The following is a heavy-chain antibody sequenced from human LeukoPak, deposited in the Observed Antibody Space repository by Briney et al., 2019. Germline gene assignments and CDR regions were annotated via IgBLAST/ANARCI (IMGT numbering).Heavy chain of an antibody. D-gene: IGHD2-15*01. CDR3: ARVGYCSGGTCYGRIDY. CDR1: GGTFSDYA. CDR2: IIPILDVA. V-gene: IGHV1-69*04. Sequence: GASVKVSCKASGGTFSDYAFSWARQAPGQGLEGMGSIIPILDVANYAQNFQGRVTITADISTNTAYMELNSLRAEDTAGYYCARVGYCSGGTCYGRIDYWGQGTLVTVSS. J-gene: IGHJ4*02.